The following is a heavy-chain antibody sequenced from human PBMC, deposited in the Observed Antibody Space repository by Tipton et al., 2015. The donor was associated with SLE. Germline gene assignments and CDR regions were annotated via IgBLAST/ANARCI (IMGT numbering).Heavy chain of an antibody. CDR1: GGSISSYY. Sequence: TLSLTCTVSGGSISSYYWRWIRQPAGGGLEWIGRISTNENPNYNPPLKSRVTMPVDTSKNHFSLQLISVTAADTAVYYCAREFLNPVTTVHYYFDLWGRGTLVTVSS. D-gene: IGHD4-11*01. V-gene: IGHV4-4*07. CDR2: ISTNENP. J-gene: IGHJ2*01. CDR3: AREFLNPVTTVHYYFDL.